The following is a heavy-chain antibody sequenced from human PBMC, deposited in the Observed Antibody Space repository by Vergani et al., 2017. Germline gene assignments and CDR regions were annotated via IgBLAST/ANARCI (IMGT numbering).Heavy chain of an antibody. J-gene: IGHJ6*03. CDR1: GFTFSNYG. Sequence: QVQLVESGGSVVQPGRSLRLSCAASGFTFSNYGLHWVRQAPGQGLEWVAVISHDGNKKYYVDSAKGRFTISRDNSKNTLYLYMNSLRADDTAVYYCAKDPRLKEDYYYYYMDVWGKGTTVTVSS. CDR2: ISHDGNKK. V-gene: IGHV3-30*18. CDR3: AKDPRLKEDYYYYYMDV.